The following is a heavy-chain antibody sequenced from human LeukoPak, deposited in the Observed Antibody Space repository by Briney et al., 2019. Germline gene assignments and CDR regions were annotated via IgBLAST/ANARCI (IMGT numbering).Heavy chain of an antibody. CDR2: IYSTGRS. D-gene: IGHD3-10*01. J-gene: IGHJ4*02. Sequence: SETLSLTCTVSGGSISNYFWSWVRQPAGKGLEWIGRIYSTGRSDYNPSLKSRITMSVDTSKNQFSLKLSSVTAADTAVYYCARGGYYGSGSYYNVWYFDYWGQGTLVTVSS. CDR1: GGSISNYF. CDR3: ARGGYYGSGSYYNVWYFDY. V-gene: IGHV4-4*07.